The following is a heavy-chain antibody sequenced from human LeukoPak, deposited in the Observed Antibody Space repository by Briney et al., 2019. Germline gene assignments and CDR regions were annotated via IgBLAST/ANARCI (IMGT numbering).Heavy chain of an antibody. V-gene: IGHV4-30-4*01. D-gene: IGHD3-10*01. Sequence: SETLSLTCTVSGGSISSGDYYWSWIRQPPGKGLEWIGYIYYSGSTYYNPSLKSRVTISVDTSKNQFSLKLSSVTAADTAVYYCARDAMVRGVISMYYYYYGMDVWGQGTTVTVS. J-gene: IGHJ6*02. CDR1: GGSISSGDYY. CDR3: ARDAMVRGVISMYYYYYGMDV. CDR2: IYYSGST.